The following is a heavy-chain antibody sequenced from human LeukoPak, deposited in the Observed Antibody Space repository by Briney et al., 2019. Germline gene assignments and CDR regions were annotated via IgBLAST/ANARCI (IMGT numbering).Heavy chain of an antibody. V-gene: IGHV1-46*01. D-gene: IGHD6-6*01. CDR2: INPSGGST. Sequence: ASVKVSCKASGYTFTTYYIHWVRQAPGQGLEWMGTINPSGGSTSYAQKFQGRVTMTRDMSTSTVYMELSSLRSDDTAVYYCARGPEYGEIDYWGQGTLVTVSS. CDR3: ARGPEYGEIDY. CDR1: GYTFTTYY. J-gene: IGHJ4*02.